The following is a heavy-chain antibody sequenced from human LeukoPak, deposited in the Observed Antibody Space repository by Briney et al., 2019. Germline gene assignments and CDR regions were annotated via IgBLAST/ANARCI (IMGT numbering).Heavy chain of an antibody. Sequence: GRSLRLSCAASGFTFSSYAMHWVRQAPGKGLEWVAIISYDGSNKYYADSVKGRFTISRDNSKNTLYLQMNSLRAEDTAVCYCARDQDSSGYYYDYWGQGTLVTVSS. J-gene: IGHJ4*02. CDR1: GFTFSSYA. D-gene: IGHD3-22*01. CDR2: ISYDGSNK. CDR3: ARDQDSSGYYYDY. V-gene: IGHV3-30-3*01.